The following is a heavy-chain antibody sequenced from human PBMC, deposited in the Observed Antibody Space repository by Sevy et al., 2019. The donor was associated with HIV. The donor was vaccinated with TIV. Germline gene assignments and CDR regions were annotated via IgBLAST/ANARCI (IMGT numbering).Heavy chain of an antibody. CDR3: TTGGRGYYDSSGYYSKDY. J-gene: IGHJ4*02. CDR1: GFTFSNAW. D-gene: IGHD3-22*01. CDR2: IKSKTDGGTT. V-gene: IGHV3-15*01. Sequence: GGSLRLSCAASGFTFSNAWMSWVRQAPGKGLEWVGRIKSKTDGGTTDYAAPVKDRFTISRDDSKNTLYLQMNSLKTEDTAVYYCTTGGRGYYDSSGYYSKDYWGQGTLVTVSS.